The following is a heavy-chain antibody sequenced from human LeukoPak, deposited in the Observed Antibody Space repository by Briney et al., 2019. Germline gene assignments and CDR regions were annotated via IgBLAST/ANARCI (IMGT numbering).Heavy chain of an antibody. CDR1: GGSFSGYY. V-gene: IGHV4-34*01. CDR3: ARAPGYCSSTSCYGRNNYYYGMDV. D-gene: IGHD2-2*01. J-gene: IGHJ6*02. Sequence: SETLSLTCAVYGGSFSGYYWSWIRQLPGKGLEWIGEVNHSGSTNYNPSLKSRVTVSVDTSKNQFSLKLSSVTAADTAAYYCARAPGYCSSTSCYGRNNYYYGMDVWGQGTTVTVSS. CDR2: VNHSGST.